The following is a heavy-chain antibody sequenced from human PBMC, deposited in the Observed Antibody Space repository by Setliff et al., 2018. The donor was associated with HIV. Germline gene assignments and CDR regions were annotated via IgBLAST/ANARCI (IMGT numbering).Heavy chain of an antibody. D-gene: IGHD3-22*01. Sequence: PSETLSLTCTISDGSIRNNYWSWIRQPPGKGPEWIGCILTSGGTNNNPSLKSRVSISVDTSKNQLSLKLSSVTAADTAVYYCVRHYYESGGYYMPFLAAFDIWGQGTVVT. CDR2: ILTSGGT. J-gene: IGHJ3*02. CDR1: DGSIRNNY. V-gene: IGHV4-4*08. CDR3: VRHYYESGGYYMPFLAAFDI.